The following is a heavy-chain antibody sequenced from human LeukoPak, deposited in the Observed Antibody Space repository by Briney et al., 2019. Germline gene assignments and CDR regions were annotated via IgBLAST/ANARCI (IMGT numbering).Heavy chain of an antibody. CDR1: GFTFSSYW. CDR2: IKQDGSEK. V-gene: IGHV3-7*03. Sequence: GGSLRLSCAASGFTFSSYWMSWVRQAPGKGLEWVANIKQDGSEKYYEDSVKGRFTISRDNAKNSLYLQMNSLRAEDTAVYYCARVKYSSSWDVPGYYYGMDVWGKGTTVTVFS. CDR3: ARVKYSSSWDVPGYYYGMDV. J-gene: IGHJ6*04. D-gene: IGHD6-13*01.